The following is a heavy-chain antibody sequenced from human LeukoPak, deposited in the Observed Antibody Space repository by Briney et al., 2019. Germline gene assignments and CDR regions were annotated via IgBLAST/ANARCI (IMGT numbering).Heavy chain of an antibody. D-gene: IGHD2-2*01. V-gene: IGHV1-2*02. Sequence: ASVKVSCKASGYTFTGFYIHWVRQAPGQGLEWMGWIDPDRGGTNYAQKFQGRVTLTRDTSTNTAYMELSGLTSDDTAMYYCVREDFVVIPAAMRGDYWGQGTLVIVSS. CDR1: GYTFTGFY. J-gene: IGHJ4*02. CDR3: VREDFVVIPAAMRGDY. CDR2: IDPDRGGT.